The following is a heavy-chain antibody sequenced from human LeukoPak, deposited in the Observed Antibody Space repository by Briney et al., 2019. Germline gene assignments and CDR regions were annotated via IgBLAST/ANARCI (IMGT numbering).Heavy chain of an antibody. CDR3: AREGTAGTNLNWFDP. V-gene: IGHV4-59*01. Sequence: ETSETLSLTCTVSGGSISSYYWSWIRQPPGKGLEWIGYISYSGSTNFNPSLKSRVTISVDTSKNQFSLKLSSVTAADTAVYYCAREGTAGTNLNWFDPWGQGTLVTVSS. CDR1: GGSISSYY. J-gene: IGHJ5*02. CDR2: ISYSGST. D-gene: IGHD1-1*01.